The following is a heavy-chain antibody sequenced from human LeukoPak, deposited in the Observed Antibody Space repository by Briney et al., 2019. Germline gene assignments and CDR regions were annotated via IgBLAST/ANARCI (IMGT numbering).Heavy chain of an antibody. Sequence: GASVKVCCKASGYTFTSYGISWVRQAPGQGLEWMGWISAYNGNTNYAQKLQGRVTMTTDTSTSTAYMELRSLRSDDTAVYYCASVMAAAGFNWFDPWGQGTLVTVSS. J-gene: IGHJ5*02. CDR3: ASVMAAAGFNWFDP. D-gene: IGHD6-13*01. CDR2: ISAYNGNT. CDR1: GYTFTSYG. V-gene: IGHV1-18*01.